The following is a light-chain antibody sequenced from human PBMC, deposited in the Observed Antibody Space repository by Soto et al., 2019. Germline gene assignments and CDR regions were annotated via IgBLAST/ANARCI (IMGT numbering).Light chain of an antibody. Sequence: EIVLTQSPATLSLSPGERATLSCWASQSVSNSLAWFQQRPGQAPRLLIYGASDRATGIPARFSGTGSGTEFTLTISSLEPADFAVYYCQQRAKWPRTFGQGTKVEIK. CDR3: QQRAKWPRT. CDR1: QSVSNS. CDR2: GAS. J-gene: IGKJ1*01. V-gene: IGKV3-11*01.